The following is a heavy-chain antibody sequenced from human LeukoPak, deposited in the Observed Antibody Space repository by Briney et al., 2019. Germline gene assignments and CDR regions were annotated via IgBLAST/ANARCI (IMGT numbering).Heavy chain of an antibody. D-gene: IGHD3-22*01. CDR2: ISAYNGNT. V-gene: IGHV1-18*01. CDR3: ARRGYYDSSGYFDY. J-gene: IGHJ4*02. CDR1: GYTFTSYG. Sequence: RASVKVSCKASGYTFTSYGISWVRQAPGQGLEWMRWISAYNGNTNYAQKFQGRVTMTTDTSTSTAYMELRSLRSDDTAVYYCARRGYYDSSGYFDYWGQGTLVTVSS.